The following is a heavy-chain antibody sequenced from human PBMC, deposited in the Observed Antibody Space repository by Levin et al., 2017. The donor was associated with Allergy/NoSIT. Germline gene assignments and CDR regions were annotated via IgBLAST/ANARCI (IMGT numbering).Heavy chain of an antibody. V-gene: IGHV3-48*03. CDR2: ISSSGSTI. J-gene: IGHJ4*02. Sequence: GGSLRLSCAASGFTFSSYEMNWVRQAPGKGLEWVSYISSSGSTIYYADSVKGRFTISRDNAKNSLYLQMNTLRAEDTAIYYCARGEYSSSSYYWGQGTLVTVSS. D-gene: IGHD6-6*01. CDR1: GFTFSSYE. CDR3: ARGEYSSSSYY.